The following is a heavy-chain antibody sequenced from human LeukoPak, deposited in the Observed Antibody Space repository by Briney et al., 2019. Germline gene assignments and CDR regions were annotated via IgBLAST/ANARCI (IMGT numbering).Heavy chain of an antibody. CDR1: GGSISSGDYY. J-gene: IGHJ5*02. CDR3: ASYYYEYWFDP. CDR2: IYYSGST. V-gene: IGHV4-30-4*01. D-gene: IGHD3-22*01. Sequence: SETLSLTCTVSGGSISSGDYYWRWLRQPPGKGLEWIGYIYYSGSTYYNPSLKSRVTISVDTSKNQFSLKLSSVTAADTAVYYCASYYYEYWFDPWGQGTLVTVSS.